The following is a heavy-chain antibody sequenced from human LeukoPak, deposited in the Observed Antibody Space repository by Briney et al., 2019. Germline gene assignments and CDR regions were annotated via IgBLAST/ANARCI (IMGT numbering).Heavy chain of an antibody. Sequence: GGSLRLSCAASGFTFSSYAMSWVRQAPGKGLEWVSAISGSGGSTYYADSVKGRFTISRDNSKNTLYLQMNSLRAEDTAVYYCAKVLAFYYDSSGQVGKYYAFDIWGQGTMVTVSS. J-gene: IGHJ3*02. CDR2: ISGSGGST. D-gene: IGHD3-22*01. CDR3: AKVLAFYYDSSGQVGKYYAFDI. V-gene: IGHV3-23*01. CDR1: GFTFSSYA.